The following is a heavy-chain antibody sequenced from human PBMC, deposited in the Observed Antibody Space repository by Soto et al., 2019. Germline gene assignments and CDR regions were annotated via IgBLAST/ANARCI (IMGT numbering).Heavy chain of an antibody. CDR1: GYSVSSAYY. CDR2: ISHGGSS. CDR3: AITRPSEGRLLLGPTTDGFDI. J-gene: IGHJ3*02. V-gene: IGHV4-38-2*01. Sequence: SETLSLTCVVSGYSVSSAYYWGWIRQPPGKGLEWIGSISHGGSSYYSPSLKSRLTISMGTSTNQFYLRLRSVTAADTAVYYCAITRPSEGRLLLGPTTDGFDIWGQGTMVTVSS. D-gene: IGHD3-22*01.